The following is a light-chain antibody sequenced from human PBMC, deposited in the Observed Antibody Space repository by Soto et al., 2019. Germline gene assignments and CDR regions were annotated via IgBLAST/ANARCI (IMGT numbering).Light chain of an antibody. CDR1: QSVSNSF. CDR2: AAT. Sequence: EIVLTQSPGTLSSSPGERATLSCRASQSVSNSFLAWYQQKRGQAPRLLIAAATSRATGIPDRFSGSGSGTDFTLTISRMESEDFAVYYCQQYGSSPYTFGQGTKLEIK. CDR3: QQYGSSPYT. V-gene: IGKV3-20*01. J-gene: IGKJ2*01.